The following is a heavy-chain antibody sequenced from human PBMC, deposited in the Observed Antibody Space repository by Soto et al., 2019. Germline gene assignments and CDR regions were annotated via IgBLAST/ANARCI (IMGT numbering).Heavy chain of an antibody. V-gene: IGHV1-46*01. CDR2: INPSGGST. J-gene: IGHJ3*02. CDR1: GYTFTRYY. Sequence: GASVKVSCKASGYTFTRYYMNWVRQAPGQGLEWMGIINPSGGSTIYAQKFQGRVSMTRDTSTSTLYMDLGSLRAEDTAVYYCAKSGDTSGYFEPGNDALDIWGQGTMVTVSS. D-gene: IGHD3-3*01. CDR3: AKSGDTSGYFEPGNDALDI.